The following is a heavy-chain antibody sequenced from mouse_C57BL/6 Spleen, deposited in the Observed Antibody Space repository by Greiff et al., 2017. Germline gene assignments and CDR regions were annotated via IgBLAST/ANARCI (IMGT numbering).Heavy chain of an antibody. CDR2: IWPGGGT. CDR1: GFSLTSYA. J-gene: IGHJ3*01. CDR3: ASDYYGTAGFAY. V-gene: IGHV2-9-1*01. Sequence: VQLLESGPGLVAPSQSLSITCTVSGFSLTSYAISWVRQPPGKGLEWLGVIWPGGGTNYNSTLKSRLSISKDNSKSQVFLKMNSLQTDDTARYYCASDYYGTAGFAYWGQGTLVTVSA. D-gene: IGHD1-1*01.